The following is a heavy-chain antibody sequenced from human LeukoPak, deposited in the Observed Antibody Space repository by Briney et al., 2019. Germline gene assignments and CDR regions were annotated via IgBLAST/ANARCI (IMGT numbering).Heavy chain of an antibody. J-gene: IGHJ4*02. V-gene: IGHV3-53*01. Sequence: GGSLRLSCAASGFTFSSYAMSWVRQAPGKGLEWVSVIYSGGSTYYADSVKGRFTISRDNPKNTLYLQMNSLRAEDTAVYYCARALTFDYWGQGTLVTVSS. CDR1: GFTFSSYA. CDR2: IYSGGST. CDR3: ARALTFDY.